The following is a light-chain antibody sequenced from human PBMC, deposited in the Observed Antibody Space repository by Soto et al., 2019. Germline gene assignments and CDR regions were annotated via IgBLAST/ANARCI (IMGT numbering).Light chain of an antibody. V-gene: IGKV1-5*03. Sequence: SPVTVSLSVGDRVTITCRASQTIRGYLAWYQQKPGKAAKLLIYKASTLESGVPSRFSGSGSGSEFTLTISSLQPDDFATYYCKHYDAYSPWTFGQGTKLDIK. CDR2: KAS. J-gene: IGKJ1*01. CDR3: KHYDAYSPWT. CDR1: QTIRGY.